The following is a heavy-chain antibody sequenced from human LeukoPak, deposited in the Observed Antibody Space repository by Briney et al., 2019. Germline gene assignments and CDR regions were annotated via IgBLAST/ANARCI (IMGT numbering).Heavy chain of an antibody. CDR3: ATSNAGLGGNFQH. D-gene: IGHD3-16*01. V-gene: IGHV1-8*01. J-gene: IGHJ1*01. Sequence: GSSVKVSCKASGGTFSSYAFSWVRQAPGQGLEWMGWMNPNSGNTGYAQKFQGRVTMTRNTSISTAYMELSSLRSEDTAMYYCATSNAGLGGNFQHWGQGTLVTVSS. CDR1: GGTFSSYA. CDR2: MNPNSGNT.